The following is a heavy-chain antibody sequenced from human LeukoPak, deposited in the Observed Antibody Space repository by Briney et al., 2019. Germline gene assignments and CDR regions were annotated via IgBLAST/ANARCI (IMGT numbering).Heavy chain of an antibody. CDR2: IYYSGNT. CDR1: GGSISSNGDF. CDR3: ARASGDSSGYYYALSNDAFDI. Sequence: RPSETLSLTCTVSGGSISSNGDFWGWIRQPPGKGLEWIGSIYYSGNTYYNPSLKSRVTISVDTSKNQFSLKLSSVTAADTAVYYCARASGDSSGYYYALSNDAFDIWGQGTMVTVSS. J-gene: IGHJ3*02. D-gene: IGHD3-22*01. V-gene: IGHV4-39*01.